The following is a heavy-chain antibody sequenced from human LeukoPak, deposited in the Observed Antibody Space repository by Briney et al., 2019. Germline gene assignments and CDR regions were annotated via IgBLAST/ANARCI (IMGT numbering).Heavy chain of an antibody. CDR1: DGSFSGYY. D-gene: IGHD2/OR15-2a*01. CDR3: ARGARLLFSICYFDY. V-gene: IGHV4-34*01. Sequence: SETLSLTCAVYDGSFSGYYWSWIRQPPGKWLEWIGEINHSGSTNYNPSLKSRVTMSVDTSKNQFSLKLSSVTAADTAVHYCARGARLLFSICYFDYWGQGTLVTVSS. CDR2: INHSGST. J-gene: IGHJ4*02.